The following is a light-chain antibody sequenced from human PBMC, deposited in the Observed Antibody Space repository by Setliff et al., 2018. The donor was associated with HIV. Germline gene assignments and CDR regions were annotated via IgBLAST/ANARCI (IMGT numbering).Light chain of an antibody. Sequence: QSVLTQPASVSGSPGQSITISCTGTNSDIGSYDFVSWYQHHPGKAPKLMIYEVSIRPSGVSSRFSASKSGNTASLTISGLQTEDEADYYCSSYTNITTRVFGTGTKVTV. V-gene: IGLV2-14*01. CDR2: EVS. CDR1: NSDIGSYDF. J-gene: IGLJ1*01. CDR3: SSYTNITTRV.